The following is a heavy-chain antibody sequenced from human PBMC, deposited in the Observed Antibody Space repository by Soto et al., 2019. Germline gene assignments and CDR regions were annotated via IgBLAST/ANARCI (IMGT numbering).Heavy chain of an antibody. Sequence: SETLSLTCTVSGGSISSYYWSWIRQPPGKGLEWIGYIYYSGSTNYNPSLKSRVTISVDTSKNQFSLKLSSVTAADTAVYYCARVRVTTFLSYFDYWGQGTLVTVSS. CDR3: ARVRVTTFLSYFDY. CDR2: IYYSGST. V-gene: IGHV4-59*01. CDR1: GGSISSYY. J-gene: IGHJ4*02. D-gene: IGHD4-17*01.